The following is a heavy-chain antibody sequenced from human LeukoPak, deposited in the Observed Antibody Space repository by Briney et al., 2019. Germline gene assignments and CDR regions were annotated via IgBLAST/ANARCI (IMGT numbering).Heavy chain of an antibody. V-gene: IGHV1-3*01. D-gene: IGHD4-17*01. J-gene: IGHJ3*02. CDR2: INAGNGNT. CDR3: ARYVSPTVTSTGAFDI. Sequence: ASVKVSCKASGYTFTSYAMHWVRQAPGQRLEWMGWINAGNGNTKYSQKFQGRVTITRDTSASTAYMELSSLRSEDTAVYYCARYVSPTVTSTGAFDIWGQGTMVTVSS. CDR1: GYTFTSYA.